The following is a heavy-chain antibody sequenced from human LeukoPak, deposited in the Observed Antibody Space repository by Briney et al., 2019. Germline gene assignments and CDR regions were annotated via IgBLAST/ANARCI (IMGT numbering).Heavy chain of an antibody. J-gene: IGHJ5*02. CDR2: INPNSGGT. V-gene: IGHV1-2*02. Sequence: ASVTVSCKASGYIFSIYYIHWVRQAPGQGLEWMGWINPNSGGTNYAQKFQGRVTITRDTSISTAYMELSRLRSDDTAIYYCAKKYSTGLDPWGQGTLVTVSS. CDR1: GYIFSIYY. D-gene: IGHD1-26*01. CDR3: AKKYSTGLDP.